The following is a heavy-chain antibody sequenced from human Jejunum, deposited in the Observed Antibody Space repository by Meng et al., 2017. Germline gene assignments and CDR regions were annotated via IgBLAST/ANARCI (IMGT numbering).Heavy chain of an antibody. CDR2: ITGSGGTT. Sequence: EVELVESGGGLVHPGGSLRLSCAASGFTFSSSSLSWVRQAPGKGLEWVSVITGSGGTTYYADSVKGRFTISRDISTNTLYLQMNSLRAEDTAVYYCAKLVREWGQGTLVTVSS. D-gene: IGHD1-26*01. CDR3: AKLVRE. V-gene: IGHV3-23*04. J-gene: IGHJ4*02. CDR1: GFTFSSSS.